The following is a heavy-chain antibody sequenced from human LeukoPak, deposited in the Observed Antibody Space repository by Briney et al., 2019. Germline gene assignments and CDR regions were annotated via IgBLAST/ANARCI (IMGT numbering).Heavy chain of an antibody. Sequence: SETLSLTCTVSGGSISSSSYYWGWIRQPPGKGLEWIGSIYHSGSTYYNPSLKSRVTISVDTSKNQFSLKLSSVTAADTAVYYCARGGIAAADVGVYWGQGTLVTVSS. J-gene: IGHJ4*02. CDR1: GGSISSSSYY. CDR2: IYHSGST. V-gene: IGHV4-39*07. CDR3: ARGGIAAADVGVY. D-gene: IGHD6-13*01.